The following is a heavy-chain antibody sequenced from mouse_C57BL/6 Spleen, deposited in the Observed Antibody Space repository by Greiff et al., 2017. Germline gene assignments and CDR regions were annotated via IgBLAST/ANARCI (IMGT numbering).Heavy chain of an antibody. CDR1: GYAFSSYW. Sequence: QVQLQQSGAELVKPGASVKISCKASGYAFSSYWMNWVKQRPGKGLEWIGQIYPGDGDTNYNGKFKGKATLTADKSSSTAYMQLSSLTSEDSAVEFCAREDYYGSSYFDYWGQGTTLTVSS. D-gene: IGHD1-1*01. V-gene: IGHV1-80*01. CDR3: AREDYYGSSYFDY. J-gene: IGHJ2*01. CDR2: IYPGDGDT.